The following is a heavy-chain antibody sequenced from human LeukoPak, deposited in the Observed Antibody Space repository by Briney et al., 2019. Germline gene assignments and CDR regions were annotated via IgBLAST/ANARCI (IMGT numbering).Heavy chain of an antibody. V-gene: IGHV3-7*01. CDR2: IRQDGSEK. D-gene: IGHD6-13*01. CDR3: ARVWSPPYTSSWPEYFDY. CDR1: GFTFSSYW. J-gene: IGHJ4*02. Sequence: GGSLRLSCAASGFTFSSYWMSWVRQAPGKGLEWVANIRQDGSEKYYVDSVRGRFTISRDNAKNSLYLQMNSLRAEDTAVYYCARVWSPPYTSSWPEYFDYWGQGTLVTVSS.